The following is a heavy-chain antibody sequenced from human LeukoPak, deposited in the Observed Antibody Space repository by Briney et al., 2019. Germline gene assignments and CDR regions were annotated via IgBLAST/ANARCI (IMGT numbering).Heavy chain of an antibody. CDR1: GFTFDDYA. D-gene: IGHD2-2*01. CDR3: AKDLSPRYCSSTSCYAVGWFDP. J-gene: IGHJ5*02. Sequence: GGSLRLSCAASGFTFDDYAMHWVRRAPGKGLEWVSGISWNSGSIGYADSVKGRFTISRDNAKNSLYLQMNSLRAEDTALYYCAKDLSPRYCSSTSCYAVGWFDPWGQGTLVTVSS. CDR2: ISWNSGSI. V-gene: IGHV3-9*01.